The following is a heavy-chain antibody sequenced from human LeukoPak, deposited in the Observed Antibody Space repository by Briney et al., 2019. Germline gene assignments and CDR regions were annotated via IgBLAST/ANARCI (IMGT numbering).Heavy chain of an antibody. V-gene: IGHV3-11*01. CDR3: ARDRGLVVQGVFFYFDY. J-gene: IGHJ4*02. CDR1: GFSFSDYY. D-gene: IGHD3-10*01. CDR2: ITNSGSGSTI. Sequence: GGSLRLSCTASGFSFSDYYMSWIRQAPGKGLEWVSYITNSGSGSTIYYADSVKGRFTISRDNAKNSLYLQMNSLRAEDTAVYYCARDRGLVVQGVFFYFDYWGQGTLVTVSS.